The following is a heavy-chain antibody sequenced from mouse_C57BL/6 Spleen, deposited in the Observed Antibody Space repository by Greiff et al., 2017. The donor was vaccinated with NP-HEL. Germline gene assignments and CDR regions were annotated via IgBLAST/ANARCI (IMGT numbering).Heavy chain of an antibody. Sequence: QVQLQQPGAELVKPGASVKLSCKASGYTFTSYWMHWVKQRPGQGLEWIGMIHPNSGSTNYNEKFKSKATLTVDKSSSTAYMQLSSLTSEDSAVYYCARSRTDWYAMDYWGQGTSVTVSS. D-gene: IGHD3-3*01. V-gene: IGHV1-64*01. CDR1: GYTFTSYW. J-gene: IGHJ4*01. CDR2: IHPNSGST. CDR3: ARSRTDWYAMDY.